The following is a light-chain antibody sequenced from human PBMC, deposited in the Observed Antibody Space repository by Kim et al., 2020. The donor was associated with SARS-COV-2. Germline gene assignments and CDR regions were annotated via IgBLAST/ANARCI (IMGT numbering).Light chain of an antibody. Sequence: ASVGDRVTMTCRASQAISNYLAWYQQAPGKVPRLLIYAASTLQSGVPSRFSGSGSGTDFSLTITSLQPEDVATYYCQNYDSAPLAFGGGTKVDIK. CDR2: AAS. V-gene: IGKV1-27*01. CDR3: QNYDSAPLA. J-gene: IGKJ4*01. CDR1: QAISNY.